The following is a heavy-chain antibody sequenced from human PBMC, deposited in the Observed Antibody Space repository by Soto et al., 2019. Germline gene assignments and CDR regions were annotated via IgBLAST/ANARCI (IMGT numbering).Heavy chain of an antibody. D-gene: IGHD2-15*01. J-gene: IGHJ5*02. Sequence: QVQLVQSGAEVKKPGASVKVSCKASGYTFTSYDINWVRQATGQGLEWMGWMNPNSGNTGYAQKFXGXAXMXXNTSISTAYMELSSLRSEDTAVYYCARGVADYLVPWGQGTLVTVSS. CDR1: GYTFTSYD. CDR2: MNPNSGNT. CDR3: ARGVADYLVP. V-gene: IGHV1-8*01.